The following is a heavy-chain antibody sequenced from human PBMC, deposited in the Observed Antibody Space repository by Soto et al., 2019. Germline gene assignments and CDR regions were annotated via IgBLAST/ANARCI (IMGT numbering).Heavy chain of an antibody. J-gene: IGHJ4*02. D-gene: IGHD2-2*01. V-gene: IGHV3-66*01. Sequence: GGSLRLSCAASGFTVSSNYMSWVRQAPGKGLEWVSVIYSGGSTYYADSVKGRFTISRDNSKNTLYLQMNSLRAEDTAVYYCARDEHCSSTSCYSYYFDYWGQGTLVTVSS. CDR2: IYSGGST. CDR1: GFTVSSNY. CDR3: ARDEHCSSTSCYSYYFDY.